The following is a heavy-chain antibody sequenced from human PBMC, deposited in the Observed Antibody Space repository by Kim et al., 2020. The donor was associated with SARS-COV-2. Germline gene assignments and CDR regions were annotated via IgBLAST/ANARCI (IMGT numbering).Heavy chain of an antibody. J-gene: IGHJ3*02. V-gene: IGHV3-21*01. CDR2: ISSISSYI. D-gene: IGHD1-7*01. CDR1: GFTFSSYS. CDR3: AREGYNWNFGGGAFDI. Sequence: GGSLRLSCAASGFTFSSYSMNWVRQAPGKGLDWVSSISSISSYIYYADSVKCRFTISRDNAKNSLYLQINSLRAEDTAVYYCAREGYNWNFGGGAFDIWGQGTMVTVSS.